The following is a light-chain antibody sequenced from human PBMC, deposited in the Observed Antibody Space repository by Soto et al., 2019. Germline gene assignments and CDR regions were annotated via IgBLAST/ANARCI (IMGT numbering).Light chain of an antibody. CDR2: AAS. V-gene: IGKV1-39*01. J-gene: IGKJ5*01. Sequence: DIQMTQSPSSLSASVGDRVTITCRASQSISSYLNWYQQKPGKAPKVLIYAASSLQSGVPSRFSGSGSGTDFTLTISSLQPEYFATYYCQQLNAYPLTFGQGTRLEIK. CDR3: QQLNAYPLT. CDR1: QSISSY.